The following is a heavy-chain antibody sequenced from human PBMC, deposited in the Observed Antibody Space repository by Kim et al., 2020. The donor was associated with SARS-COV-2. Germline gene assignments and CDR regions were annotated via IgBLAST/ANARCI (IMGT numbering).Heavy chain of an antibody. V-gene: IGHV1-69*13. CDR1: GGTFSNYA. CDR3: AKGDYYESSGPWFFDL. Sequence: SVKVSCKASGGTFSNYAFSWVRQAPGQGLEWMGGIIPIFGTPTYARKLQGRLTITADESTTTAFLDLSCLRSEDTAVYFCAKGDYYESSGPWFFDLWGRGTLVTVSS. D-gene: IGHD3-22*01. J-gene: IGHJ2*01. CDR2: IIPIFGTP.